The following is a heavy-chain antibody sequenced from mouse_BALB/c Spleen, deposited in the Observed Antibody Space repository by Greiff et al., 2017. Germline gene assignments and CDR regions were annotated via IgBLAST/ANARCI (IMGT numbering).Heavy chain of an antibody. CDR1: GYTFTSYT. CDR2: INPSSGYT. Sequence: QVQLQQSGAELARPGASVKMSCKASGYTFTSYTMHWVQQRPGQGLEWIGYINPSSGYTNYNQKFKDKATLTADKSSSTAYMQLSSLTSEDSAVYYCANYYGSSYAPYAMDYWGQGTSVTVSS. CDR3: ANYYGSSYAPYAMDY. V-gene: IGHV1-4*01. D-gene: IGHD1-1*01. J-gene: IGHJ4*01.